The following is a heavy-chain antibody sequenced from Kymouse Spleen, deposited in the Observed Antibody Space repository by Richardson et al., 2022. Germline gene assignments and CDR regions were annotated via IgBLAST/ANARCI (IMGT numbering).Heavy chain of an antibody. Sequence: QVQLVESGGGVVQPGRSLRLSCAASGFTFSSYGMHWVRQAPGKGLEWVAVIWYDGSNKYYADSVKGRFTISRDNSKNTLYLQMNSLRAEDTAVYYCARIAAAGPLFDYWGQGTLVTVSS. CDR2: IWYDGSNK. CDR3: ARIAAAGPLFDY. D-gene: IGHD6-13*01. CDR1: GFTFSSYG. J-gene: IGHJ4*02. V-gene: IGHV3-33*01.